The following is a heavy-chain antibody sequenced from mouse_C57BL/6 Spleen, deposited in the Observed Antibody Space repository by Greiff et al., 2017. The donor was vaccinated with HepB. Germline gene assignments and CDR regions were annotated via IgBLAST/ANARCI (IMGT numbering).Heavy chain of an antibody. CDR3: ARSGDYGNYEGY. J-gene: IGHJ2*01. CDR2: IHPNSGST. D-gene: IGHD2-1*01. V-gene: IGHV1-64*01. CDR1: GYTFTSYW. Sequence: QVQLKQPGAELVKPGASVKLSCKASGYTFTSYWMHWVKQRPGQGLEWIGMIHPNSGSTNYNEKFKSKATLTVDKSSSTAYMQLSSLTSEDSAVYYCARSGDYGNYEGYWGQGTTLTVSS.